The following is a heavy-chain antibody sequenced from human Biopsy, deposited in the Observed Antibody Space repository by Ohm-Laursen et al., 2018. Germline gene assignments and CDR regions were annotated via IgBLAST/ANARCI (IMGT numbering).Heavy chain of an antibody. D-gene: IGHD3-22*01. CDR1: GGDINNYY. J-gene: IGHJ2*01. CDR3: ARERGYYSDRTVPGYFDL. CDR2: IYPGGST. Sequence: TLSLTCNVSGGDINNYYWSWIRQPAGKGLEWIGRIYPGGSTNYNPSLKSRVTISVGTSKNHFSLRLRSVTPADTAIYYCARERGYYSDRTVPGYFDLWGRGTLVTVSS. V-gene: IGHV4-4*07.